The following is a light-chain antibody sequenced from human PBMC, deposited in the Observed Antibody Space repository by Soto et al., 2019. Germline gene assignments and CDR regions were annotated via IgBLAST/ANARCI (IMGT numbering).Light chain of an antibody. CDR3: QQRSNWPLP. CDR1: PSISTY. Sequence: ELVLTQSPATLSLSPGERATLSCRASPSISTYLAWYQQKPGQAPRLLIYDASNRATGIPARFSGSGSGTDFTLTISSLEPEDFAVYYCQQRSNWPLPFGGGTKVEI. J-gene: IGKJ4*01. V-gene: IGKV3-11*01. CDR2: DAS.